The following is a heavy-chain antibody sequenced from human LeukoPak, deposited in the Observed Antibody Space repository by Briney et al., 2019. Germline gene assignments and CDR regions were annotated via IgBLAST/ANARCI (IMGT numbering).Heavy chain of an antibody. CDR2: ISSSSSYI. J-gene: IGHJ4*02. Sequence: TGGSLRLSCAASGFTFSSYSMNWVRQAPGKGLEWVSSISSSSSYIYYADSVKGRFTISRDNAKNSLYLQMNSLRAEDTAVYYCARDSAGVIDYWGQGTLVTVSS. V-gene: IGHV3-21*01. D-gene: IGHD4-23*01. CDR1: GFTFSSYS. CDR3: ARDSAGVIDY.